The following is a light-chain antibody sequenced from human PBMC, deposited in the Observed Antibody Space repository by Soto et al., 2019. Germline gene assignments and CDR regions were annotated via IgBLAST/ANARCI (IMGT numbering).Light chain of an antibody. V-gene: IGKV1-5*01. CDR1: QSVSYW. Sequence: DIQMTQSPSTLSTSVGARVTITCRASQSVSYWLAWYQKKPGKAPKLLIYDASNLESGVPSRFSGSGSGTEFTLTISSLQPEDFGIYYCQQYENYWTFGQGTKV. J-gene: IGKJ1*01. CDR2: DAS. CDR3: QQYENYWT.